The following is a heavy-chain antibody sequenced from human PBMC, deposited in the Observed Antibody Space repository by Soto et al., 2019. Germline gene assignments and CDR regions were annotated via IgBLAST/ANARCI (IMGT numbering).Heavy chain of an antibody. CDR3: GKDGAVSDYTYLDY. V-gene: IGHV3-43*01. CDR1: GFTFDDYS. Sequence: EVQLVESGGVVVQPGGSLRLSCAASGFTFDDYSMHWVRQAPGKGLEWVSLISWDGRSTYYADSVEGRFTISRDNSKNCLYLQMNSLTTEDTALYYCGKDGAVSDYTYLDYWGQGALVTVSS. J-gene: IGHJ4*02. CDR2: ISWDGRST. D-gene: IGHD4-17*01.